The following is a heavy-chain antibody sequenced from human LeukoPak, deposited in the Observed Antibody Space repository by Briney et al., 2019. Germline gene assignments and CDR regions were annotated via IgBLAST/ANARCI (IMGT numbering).Heavy chain of an antibody. D-gene: IGHD6-19*01. CDR2: IYSGGST. V-gene: IGHV3-66*01. Sequence: GGSLRLSCAASGFTVSSNYMSWVRQAPGKGLEWVSVIYSGGSTYYADSVKGRFTISRDNSKNTLYLQMNSLRAEDTAVYYCARDVTQYSSGWTFDYWGQGTLVTVSS. CDR3: ARDVTQYSSGWTFDY. J-gene: IGHJ4*02. CDR1: GFTVSSNY.